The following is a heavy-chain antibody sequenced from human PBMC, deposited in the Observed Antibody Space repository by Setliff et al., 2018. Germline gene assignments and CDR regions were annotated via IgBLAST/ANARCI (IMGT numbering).Heavy chain of an antibody. J-gene: IGHJ6*03. CDR2: INDRGSP. V-gene: IGHV4-34*01. CDR1: GGSFSGYF. CDR3: ARAPPNRYSGSYEYFYMDV. Sequence: PSETLSLTCAVYGGSFSGYFWSWIRQSPGRGLEWIGEINDRGSPHYNPSLKSRVTISVDTSNNQFSLKVSSVTAADTAVYYCARAPPNRYSGSYEYFYMDVWGKGTTVTVSS. D-gene: IGHD1-26*01.